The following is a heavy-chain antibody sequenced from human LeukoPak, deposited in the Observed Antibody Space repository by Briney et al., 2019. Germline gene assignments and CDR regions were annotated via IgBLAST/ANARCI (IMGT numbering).Heavy chain of an antibody. CDR3: ATRSCGGDCYSIRAGYYYYYYMDV. CDR2: IYYSGST. V-gene: IGHV4-39*01. Sequence: SETLSLTCTVSGGSISSSSYYWGWIRQPPGKGLEWIGSIYYSGSTYYNPSLKSRVTISVDTSKNQFSLKLSSVTAADTAVYYCATRSCGGDCYSIRAGYYYYYYMDVWGKGTTVTVSS. CDR1: GGSISSSSYY. J-gene: IGHJ6*03. D-gene: IGHD2-21*01.